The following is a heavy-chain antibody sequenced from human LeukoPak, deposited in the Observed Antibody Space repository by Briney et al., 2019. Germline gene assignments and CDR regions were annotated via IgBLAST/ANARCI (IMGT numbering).Heavy chain of an antibody. V-gene: IGHV4-39*07. CDR3: ARVVRGNSSVFGWLDA. CDR2: SYKSGST. CDR1: VGSISSSSYY. Sequence: SETLSLTCTLSVGSISSSSYYGGSIRQPPGKGRGWIGSSYKSGSTYYNPSLKIRVTISVDTSNNQFSLRLTSVTASDTAVFYCARVVRGNSSVFGWLDAWGEGTPVTVYS. D-gene: IGHD6-6*01. J-gene: IGHJ5*02.